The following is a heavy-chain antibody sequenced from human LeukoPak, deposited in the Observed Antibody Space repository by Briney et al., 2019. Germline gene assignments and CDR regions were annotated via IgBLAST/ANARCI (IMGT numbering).Heavy chain of an antibody. J-gene: IGHJ4*02. CDR2: ISRDGNTK. CDR1: RFTFTSYA. V-gene: IGHV3-30*18. Sequence: GGSLRLSCAVSRFTFTSYAMHWVRQTPGKGLEWVAVISRDGNTKYYADSVKGRFTISRDKTKNTLYLQMNSLRAEDTAVYYCAKSSYYDASGYYREYYFDYWGQGTLVTVSS. D-gene: IGHD3-22*01. CDR3: AKSSYYDASGYYREYYFDY.